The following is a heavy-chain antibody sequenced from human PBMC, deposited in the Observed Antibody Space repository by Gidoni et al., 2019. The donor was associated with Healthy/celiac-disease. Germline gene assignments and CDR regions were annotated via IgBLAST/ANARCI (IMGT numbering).Heavy chain of an antibody. V-gene: IGHV3-23*01. CDR1: GFTFSSYA. Sequence: EVQLLESGGGLVQPGGSLRLSCAASGFTFSSYAMSWVRQAPGKGLEWVSAISVSGGSTYYTDSVKGRFTISRDNSKNTLYLQMNSLRAEDTAVYYCAKDPLFGWMSYFQHWGQGTLVTVSS. D-gene: IGHD6-19*01. J-gene: IGHJ1*01. CDR3: AKDPLFGWMSYFQH. CDR2: ISVSGGST.